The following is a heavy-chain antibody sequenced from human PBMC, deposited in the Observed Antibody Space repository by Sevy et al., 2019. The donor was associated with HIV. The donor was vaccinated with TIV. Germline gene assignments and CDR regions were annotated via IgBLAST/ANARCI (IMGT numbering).Heavy chain of an antibody. J-gene: IGHJ4*02. CDR1: GFTFSRYW. CDR3: AAYSDYDSFDY. Sequence: GGSLRLSCAASGFTFSRYWMSWVRQAPGKGLEWMANIKQDGSEKYYVDSVKGRFTISRDNAKNSLYLQMNSLGAEDTAVYYCAAYSDYDSFDYWGQGTLVTVSS. D-gene: IGHD5-12*01. CDR2: IKQDGSEK. V-gene: IGHV3-7*01.